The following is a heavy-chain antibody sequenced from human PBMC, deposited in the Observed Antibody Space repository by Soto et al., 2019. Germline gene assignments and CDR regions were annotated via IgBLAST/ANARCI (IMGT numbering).Heavy chain of an antibody. Sequence: QVQLVQSGAEVKKPGASVKVSCKASGYTFTSYGISWVRQAPGQGLEWMGWISAYNGNTNYAQKLQGRVTMTTDTSTSTAYMELRRLRSDDTAVYYCASDGALGENYYYYGMDVWGQGTTVTVSS. D-gene: IGHD3-16*01. CDR1: GYTFTSYG. CDR3: ASDGALGENYYYYGMDV. V-gene: IGHV1-18*01. CDR2: ISAYNGNT. J-gene: IGHJ6*02.